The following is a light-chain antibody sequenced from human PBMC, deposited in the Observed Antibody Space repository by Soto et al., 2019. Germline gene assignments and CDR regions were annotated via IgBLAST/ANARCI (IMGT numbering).Light chain of an antibody. CDR1: QSVSSN. CDR3: QQRSNWPSIT. J-gene: IGKJ5*01. V-gene: IGKV3-11*01. CDR2: DVS. Sequence: EFVLTQSPGTLSLSPWERATLSCRASQSVSSNFAWYQQRPAQAPRLLIYDVSTRATGVPTRFSGSGSGTEFTLTISSLQSEDFATYYCQQRSNWPSITFGQGTRLEIK.